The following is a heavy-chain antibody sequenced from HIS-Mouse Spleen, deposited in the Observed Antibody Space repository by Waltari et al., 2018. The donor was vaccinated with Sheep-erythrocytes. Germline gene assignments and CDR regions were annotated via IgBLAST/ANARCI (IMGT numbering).Heavy chain of an antibody. CDR2: SYYSGST. Sequence: QLQLQESGPGLVKPSETLSLTCTVSGGSISSSSYYWGWIRQPPGKGLEWIGSSYYSGSTNYTPSLKSRFTISVDTSKNQFSLKLSSVTAADTAVYYCARLYYYDSSGYYFDYWGQGTLVTVSS. V-gene: IGHV4-39*01. D-gene: IGHD3-22*01. CDR1: GGSISSSSYY. CDR3: ARLYYYDSSGYYFDY. J-gene: IGHJ4*02.